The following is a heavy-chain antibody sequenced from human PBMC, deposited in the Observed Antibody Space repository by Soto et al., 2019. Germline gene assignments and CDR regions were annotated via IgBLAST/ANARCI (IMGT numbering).Heavy chain of an antibody. CDR1: GFTFRNYG. Sequence: GGPMRLSCAASGFTFRNYGMNWVRQNTGKGLEWVSYIGIGSSTKYYADSVKGRFTISRDNAKNSLYLQMNSLRAEDTAVYYCARDQLYYNDISGRPLNAFDVWGQGTMVTVSS. J-gene: IGHJ3*01. CDR3: ARDQLYYNDISGRPLNAFDV. V-gene: IGHV3-48*01. CDR2: IGIGSSTK. D-gene: IGHD3-22*01.